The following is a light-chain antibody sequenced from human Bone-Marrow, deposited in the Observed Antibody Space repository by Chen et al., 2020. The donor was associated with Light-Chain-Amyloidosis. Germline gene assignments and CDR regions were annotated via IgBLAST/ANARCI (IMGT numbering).Light chain of an antibody. CDR2: GAS. CDR3: KQYNDWPRT. CDR1: QSVGSK. V-gene: IGKV3-15*01. Sequence: IVMTQSPATLSVSPGERATLSCRASQSVGSKLAWYQQKPGQAPRLLTYGASTRATGVAARFSGSGSGTEFTLTTSSLQSEDFAGYYCKQYNDWPRTFGQGTKVEIK. J-gene: IGKJ1*01.